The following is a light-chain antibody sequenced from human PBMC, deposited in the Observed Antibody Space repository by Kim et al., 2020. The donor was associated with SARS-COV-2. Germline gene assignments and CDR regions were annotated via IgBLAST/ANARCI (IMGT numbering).Light chain of an antibody. Sequence: GQSITISCTGTSSDVGTYNLVSWYQQHPGKAPKIIISEASKRPSGVSNRFSGSKSGNTASLTISGLQAEDEADYYCCSYAGSTTWVFGGGTQLTVL. CDR1: SSDVGTYNL. J-gene: IGLJ3*02. CDR2: EAS. CDR3: CSYAGSTTWV. V-gene: IGLV2-23*01.